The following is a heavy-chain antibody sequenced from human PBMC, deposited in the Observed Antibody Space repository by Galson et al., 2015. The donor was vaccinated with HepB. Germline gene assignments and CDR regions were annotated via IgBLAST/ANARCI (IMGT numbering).Heavy chain of an antibody. CDR1: GFTFGSYG. D-gene: IGHD3-22*01. J-gene: IGHJ3*02. CDR2: IWYDGSNK. Sequence: SLRLSCAASGFTFGSYGMHWVRQAPGKGLEWVAVIWYDGSNKYYADSVKGRFTTSRDNSKNTLYLQMNSLRAEDTAVYYCARGRAAITMIVGGAFDIWGQGTMVTVSS. V-gene: IGHV3-33*01. CDR3: ARGRAAITMIVGGAFDI.